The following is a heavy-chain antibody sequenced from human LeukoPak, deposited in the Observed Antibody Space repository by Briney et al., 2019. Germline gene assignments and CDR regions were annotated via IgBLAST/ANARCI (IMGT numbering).Heavy chain of an antibody. D-gene: IGHD6-19*01. V-gene: IGHV3-23*01. J-gene: IGHJ4*02. CDR2: ISDGGSNT. CDR3: AKDRSPSYSSGWY. Sequence: GGSLRLSCAASGFTFSDYAMRWVRQAPGEGLEWVSVISDGGSNTFYADSVKGRITISRDNSKNMLYLQMNSLRVEDTAVCYCAKDRSPSYSSGWYWGQGTLVTVSS. CDR1: GFTFSDYA.